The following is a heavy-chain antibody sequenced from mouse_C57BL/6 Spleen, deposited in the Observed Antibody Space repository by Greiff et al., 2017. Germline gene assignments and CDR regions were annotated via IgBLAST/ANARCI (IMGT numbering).Heavy chain of an antibody. Sequence: QVQLQQSGPELVKPGASVKISCKASGYAFSSSWMNWVKQRPGKGLEWIGRIYPGDGDTTYNGKFKGKATLTADKYSSTAYMQLSSLTSEYSAVYFCARYGPYDYDGGDDWGQGTTLTVSS. CDR3: ARYGPYDYDGGDD. D-gene: IGHD2-4*01. CDR2: IYPGDGDT. CDR1: GYAFSSSW. V-gene: IGHV1-82*01. J-gene: IGHJ2*01.